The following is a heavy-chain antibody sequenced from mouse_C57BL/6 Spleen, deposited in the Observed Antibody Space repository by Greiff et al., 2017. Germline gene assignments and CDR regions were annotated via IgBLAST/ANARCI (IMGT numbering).Heavy chain of an antibody. V-gene: IGHV14-3*01. J-gene: IGHJ2*01. CDR1: GFNIKNTY. Sequence: EVKLVESVAELVRPGASVKLSCTASGFNIKNTYMHWVKQRPEQGLEWIGRIDPANGNTKYAPKFQGKATITADTSSNTAYLQLSSLTSEDTAIYYCASPYYGSSGDYFDYWGQGTTLTVSS. CDR3: ASPYYGSSGDYFDY. D-gene: IGHD1-1*01. CDR2: IDPANGNT.